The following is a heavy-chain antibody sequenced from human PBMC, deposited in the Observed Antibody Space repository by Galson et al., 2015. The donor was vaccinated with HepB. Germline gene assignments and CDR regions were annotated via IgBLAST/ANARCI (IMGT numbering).Heavy chain of an antibody. Sequence: SLRLSCAASGFTFSDAWMSWVRQAPGKGLEWVGRVKSRTFGGTADYGTPVKGRFTISRDDSKHTLSLLMNSLKTEDTAVYYCTTTVRPEDFVDYWVQGSLVTVSS. CDR2: VKSRTFGGTA. V-gene: IGHV3-15*01. CDR3: TTTVRPEDFVDY. J-gene: IGHJ4*02. D-gene: IGHD1-14*01. CDR1: GFTFSDAW.